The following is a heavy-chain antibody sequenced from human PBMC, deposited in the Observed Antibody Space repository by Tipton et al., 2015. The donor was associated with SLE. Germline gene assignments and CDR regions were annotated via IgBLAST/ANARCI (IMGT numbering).Heavy chain of an antibody. D-gene: IGHD6-19*01. Sequence: GSLRLSCAVYGGSFSGYYWTWIRQSPNTGLEWIGEINHSGSANYNPSLKSRDTMAIETSQNQFSLKVISVTAADTAVYYCARGGRSGDRRWTSWGQGSLVTVSS. CDR2: INHSGSA. CDR3: ARGGRSGDRRWTS. J-gene: IGHJ4*02. V-gene: IGHV4-34*01. CDR1: GGSFSGYY.